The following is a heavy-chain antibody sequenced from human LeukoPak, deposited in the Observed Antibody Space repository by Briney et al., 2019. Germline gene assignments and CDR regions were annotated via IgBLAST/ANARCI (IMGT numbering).Heavy chain of an antibody. CDR2: IIPILGIA. J-gene: IGHJ4*02. D-gene: IGHD3-22*01. V-gene: IGHV1-69*04. CDR3: ARDTPQHYYDSSGPLEVYFDY. CDR1: GGTFSSYA. Sequence: GASVKVSCKASGGTFSSYAISWVRQAPGQGLEWMGRIIPILGIANYAQKFQGRVTITADKSTSTAYMELSSLRSEDTAVYYCARDTPQHYYDSSGPLEVYFDYWGQGTLVTVSS.